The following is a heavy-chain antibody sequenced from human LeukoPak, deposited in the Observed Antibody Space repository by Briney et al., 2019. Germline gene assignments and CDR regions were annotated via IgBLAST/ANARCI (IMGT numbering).Heavy chain of an antibody. J-gene: IGHJ4*02. V-gene: IGHV3-23*01. CDR2: ISGSGNKT. Sequence: GGSLRLSCAASGFTSSHFAMSWVRQAPGKGLHWVSTISGSGNKTYDANSVKGRFTISRDNSKNTLNLQMTGLRAEDTAVYYCAKLKRVGIAPFGDWGQGTLVTVSS. CDR3: AKLKRVGIAPFGD. D-gene: IGHD3-10*01. CDR1: GFTSSHFA.